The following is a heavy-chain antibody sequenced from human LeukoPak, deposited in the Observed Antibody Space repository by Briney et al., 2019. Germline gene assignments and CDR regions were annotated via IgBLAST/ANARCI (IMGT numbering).Heavy chain of an antibody. CDR2: IYYSGST. Sequence: SETLSLTCTASGGSISSSSYYWGWIRQPPGKGLEWIGSIYYSGSTYYNPSLKSRVTISVDTSKNQFSLKLSSVTAADTAVYYCASLGGLYSSSWYDWFDPWGQGTLVTVSS. J-gene: IGHJ5*02. D-gene: IGHD6-13*01. CDR3: ASLGGLYSSSWYDWFDP. CDR1: GGSISSSSYY. V-gene: IGHV4-39*01.